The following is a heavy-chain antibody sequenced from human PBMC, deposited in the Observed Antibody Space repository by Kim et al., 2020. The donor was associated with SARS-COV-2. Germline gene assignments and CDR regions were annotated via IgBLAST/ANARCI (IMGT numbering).Heavy chain of an antibody. J-gene: IGHJ4*02. V-gene: IGHV4-39*01. D-gene: IGHD6-13*01. CDR3: ARSPRPGSSSWPFDY. Sequence: PSLKRRATISVDTSKTQFSLKLSSVTAADTAVYYCARSPRPGSSSWPFDYWGQGTLVTVSS.